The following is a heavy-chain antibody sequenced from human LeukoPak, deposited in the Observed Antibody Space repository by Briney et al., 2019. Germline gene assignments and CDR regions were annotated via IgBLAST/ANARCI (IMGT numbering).Heavy chain of an antibody. CDR1: GFTFSSYA. D-gene: IGHD3-22*01. Sequence: PGGSLRLSCAASGFTFSSYAMSWVRQAPGKGLEWVSAISGSGGSTYYADSVKGRFTISRDNSKNTLYLQMNSLRAEDTAVYYCVKGAGRYHDSSGYLGRVQIGTFYFDSWGQGTLVTVSS. V-gene: IGHV3-23*01. CDR2: ISGSGGST. CDR3: VKGAGRYHDSSGYLGRVQIGTFYFDS. J-gene: IGHJ4*02.